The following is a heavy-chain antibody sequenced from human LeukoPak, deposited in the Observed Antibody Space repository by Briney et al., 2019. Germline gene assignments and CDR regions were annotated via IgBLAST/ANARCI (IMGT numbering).Heavy chain of an antibody. CDR1: GGSISSYY. Sequence: TSETLSLTCTVSGGSISSYYWSWIRQPPGKGLEWIGYIYYSGSTNYNPSLKSRVTISVDTSKNQFSLKLSSVTAADTVVYYCARSFGSVAHDYWGQGTLVTVSS. CDR3: ARSFGSVAHDY. J-gene: IGHJ4*02. V-gene: IGHV4-59*01. D-gene: IGHD6-19*01. CDR2: IYYSGST.